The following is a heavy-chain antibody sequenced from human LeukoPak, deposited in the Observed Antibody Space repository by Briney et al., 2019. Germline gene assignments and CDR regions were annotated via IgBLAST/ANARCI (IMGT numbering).Heavy chain of an antibody. Sequence: SETLSLTCAVYGGSFSGYYWSWIRQPPGKGLEWIGEINHSGSTNYNPSLKSRVTISVDTSKNQFSLKLTSVTAADMAVYYCARSEPSSNDAFAIWGQGTMVSVSS. V-gene: IGHV4-34*01. J-gene: IGHJ3*02. CDR1: GGSFSGYY. CDR2: INHSGST. D-gene: IGHD1-14*01. CDR3: ARSEPSSNDAFAI.